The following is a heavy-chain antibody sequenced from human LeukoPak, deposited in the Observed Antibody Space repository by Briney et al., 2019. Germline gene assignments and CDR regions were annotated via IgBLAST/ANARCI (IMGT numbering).Heavy chain of an antibody. CDR1: GFTFSSYG. Sequence: PGGSLRLSCAASGFTFSSYGMHWVRQAPGKGLEWVAVIWYDGSNKYYADSVKGRFTISRDNSKNTLYLQMNSLRAEDTAVYYCAKDQVLLAGLTPIDYWGQGTLVTVSS. CDR3: AKDQVLLAGLTPIDY. CDR2: IWYDGSNK. J-gene: IGHJ4*02. V-gene: IGHV3-33*06. D-gene: IGHD3-10*01.